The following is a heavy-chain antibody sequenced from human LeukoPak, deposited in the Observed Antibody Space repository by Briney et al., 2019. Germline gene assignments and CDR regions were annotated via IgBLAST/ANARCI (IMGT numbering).Heavy chain of an antibody. CDR1: GYTFTSYD. Sequence: ASVKVSCKASGYTFTSYDINWVRQATGQGLEWMGWMNPNSGNTGYAQKFQGRVTMTRNTPISTAYMELSSLRSEDTAVYYCARELATIFGVVTAPIYYYYGMDVWGQGTTVTVSS. V-gene: IGHV1-8*01. D-gene: IGHD3-3*01. CDR3: ARELATIFGVVTAPIYYYYGMDV. J-gene: IGHJ6*02. CDR2: MNPNSGNT.